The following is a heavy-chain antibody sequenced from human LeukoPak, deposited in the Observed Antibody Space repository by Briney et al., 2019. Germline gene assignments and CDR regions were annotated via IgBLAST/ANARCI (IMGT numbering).Heavy chain of an antibody. D-gene: IGHD5-18*01. CDR1: GGSISSSNW. CDR3: ARGGRATRVLWLDYYYYMDV. CDR2: IYHSGST. J-gene: IGHJ6*03. V-gene: IGHV4-4*02. Sequence: PSETLSLTCAVSGGSISSSNWWSWVRQPPGKGLEWIGEIYHSGSTNYNPSLKSRVTISVDTSKNQFSLKLSSVTAADTAVYYCARGGRATRVLWLDYYYYMDVWGKGTTVTISS.